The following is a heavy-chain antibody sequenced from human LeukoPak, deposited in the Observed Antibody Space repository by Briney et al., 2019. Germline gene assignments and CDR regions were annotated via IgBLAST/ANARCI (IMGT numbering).Heavy chain of an antibody. CDR1: GFMFSTYS. CDR3: AKDVRGGSNGGTCYY. V-gene: IGHV3-21*04. D-gene: IGHD2-15*01. J-gene: IGHJ4*02. Sequence: PGGSLRLSCAASGFMFSTYSVNWVRQAPGKGLEWVSSISSSSSYIFYADSVKGRFTISRDNSKNTVYLQMNSLRAEDTAVYFCAKDVRGGSNGGTCYYWGLGTLVTASS. CDR2: ISSSSSYI.